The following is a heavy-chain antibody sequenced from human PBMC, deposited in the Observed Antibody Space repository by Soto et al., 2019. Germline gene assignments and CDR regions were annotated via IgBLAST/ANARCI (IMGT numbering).Heavy chain of an antibody. Sequence: QITLKESGPTLVKPTQPLTLTCTFSGFSLNTPGAGVGWIRQPPGKALEWLALIYWNDDERYSPSLKSKLTITKDTSKNQVVLTMTNMDPVDTATYYCAHRGYGDYPRDNWFDPWGQGTLVTVSS. CDR1: GFSLNTPGAG. V-gene: IGHV2-5*01. CDR3: AHRGYGDYPRDNWFDP. D-gene: IGHD4-17*01. J-gene: IGHJ5*02. CDR2: IYWNDDE.